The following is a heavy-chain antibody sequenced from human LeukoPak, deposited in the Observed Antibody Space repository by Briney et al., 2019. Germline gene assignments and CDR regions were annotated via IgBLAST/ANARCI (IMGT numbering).Heavy chain of an antibody. CDR2: ISGSGGNT. CDR3: AKSAGYTTGWDDY. CDR1: GFTVSSNY. Sequence: RGSLRLSCAASGFTVSSNYMSWVRQAPGKGLEWVSGISGSGGNTHYADSVKGRFTVSRDSSKNTVYLRMNSLRVEDTAVYYCAKSAGYTTGWDDYWGQGTLVTVSS. V-gene: IGHV3-23*01. D-gene: IGHD6-19*01. J-gene: IGHJ4*02.